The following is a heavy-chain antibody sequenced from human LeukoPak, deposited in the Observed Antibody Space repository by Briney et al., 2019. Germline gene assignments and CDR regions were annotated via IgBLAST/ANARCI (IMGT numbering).Heavy chain of an antibody. CDR1: GFSFSSYA. J-gene: IGHJ4*02. D-gene: IGHD3-22*01. Sequence: GGSLRLSCAASGFSFSSYAMSWVRQAPGKGLEWVSGISGSGDNTYYADSVKGRFTISRDNSKNTLYVQVNSLGTEDTAAYYCAKGSYYDSSGSFYFDYWGQGTLVTVSS. V-gene: IGHV3-23*01. CDR2: ISGSGDNT. CDR3: AKGSYYDSSGSFYFDY.